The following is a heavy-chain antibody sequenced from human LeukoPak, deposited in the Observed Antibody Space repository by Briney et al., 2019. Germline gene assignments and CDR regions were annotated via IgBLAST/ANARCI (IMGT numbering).Heavy chain of an antibody. CDR1: GFTFSSYS. CDR3: ARVNHYYDSSGYLLDY. Sequence: GGSLRLSCAASGFTFSSYSMNWVRQAPGKGLEWVSSISSSSSYIYYADSVKGRFTISRDNAKNSLYLQMNSLRAEDTAVYYCARVNHYYDSSGYLLDYWGQGTLVTVSS. J-gene: IGHJ4*02. CDR2: ISSSSSYI. V-gene: IGHV3-21*01. D-gene: IGHD3-22*01.